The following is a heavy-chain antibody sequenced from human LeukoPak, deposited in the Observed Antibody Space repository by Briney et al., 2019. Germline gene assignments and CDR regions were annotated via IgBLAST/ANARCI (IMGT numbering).Heavy chain of an antibody. Sequence: ASVKVSCKASGYTFTGYYMHWVRQAPGQGLEWMGWINPNSGGTNYAQKFQGRVTMTRDTSISTAYMELSRLRSDDTAVYYCARVPTKPXAXXXXYYXXXMDVWGQGTTVTVXS. CDR1: GYTFTGYY. CDR2: INPNSGGT. J-gene: IGHJ6*02. V-gene: IGHV1-2*02. CDR3: ARVPTKPXAXXXXYYXXXMDV.